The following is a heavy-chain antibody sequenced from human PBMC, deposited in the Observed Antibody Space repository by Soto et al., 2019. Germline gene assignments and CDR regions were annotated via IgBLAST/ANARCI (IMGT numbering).Heavy chain of an antibody. CDR3: ARDRSWYGASPYYYHAMDV. Sequence: EVQLVESGGGLVQPGGSLRLSCAASGFTFSDYRMTWVRQAPGQGLQWLPNIKQDGSEKYYVDSVKGRFTISRDNAKNSLYLQMNSLRAEDTAVYYCARDRSWYGASPYYYHAMDVWGQGTTVTVSS. J-gene: IGHJ6*02. V-gene: IGHV3-7*01. D-gene: IGHD6-13*01. CDR2: IKQDGSEK. CDR1: GFTFSDYR.